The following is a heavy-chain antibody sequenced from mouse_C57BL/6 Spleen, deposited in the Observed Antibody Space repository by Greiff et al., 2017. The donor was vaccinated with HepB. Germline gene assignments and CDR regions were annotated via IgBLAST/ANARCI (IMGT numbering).Heavy chain of an antibody. V-gene: IGHV1-39*01. CDR2: INPNYGTT. J-gene: IGHJ1*03. CDR1: GYSFTDYN. D-gene: IGHD1-1*01. CDR3: ARWGSSSWYFDV. Sequence: EVKLQESGPELVKPGASVKISCKASGYSFTDYNMNWVKQSNGKSLEWIGVINPNYGTTSYNQKFKGKATLTVDQSSSTAYMQLNSLTSEDSAVYYCARWGSSSWYFDVWGTGTTVTVSS.